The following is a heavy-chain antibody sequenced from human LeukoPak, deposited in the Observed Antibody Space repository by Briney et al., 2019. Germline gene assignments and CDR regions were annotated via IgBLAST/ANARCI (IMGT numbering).Heavy chain of an antibody. CDR1: GYTFTSYD. CDR2: MNPNSGNT. J-gene: IGHJ3*02. V-gene: IGHV1-8*01. CDR3: ASSVDGGHDAFDI. D-gene: IGHD4-23*01. Sequence: ASVKVSCKASGYTFTSYDINWVRQAPGQGLEWMGWMNPNSGNTGYAQKFQGRVTMTRNTSISTAYMELSSLRSEDTAVYYCASSVDGGHDAFDIWGQGTMVTVSS.